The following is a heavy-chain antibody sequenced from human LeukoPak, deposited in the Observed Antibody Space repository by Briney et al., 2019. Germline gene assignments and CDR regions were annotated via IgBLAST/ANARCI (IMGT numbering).Heavy chain of an antibody. V-gene: IGHV3-23*01. CDR2: ISGSGGST. CDR3: AKVDSSGYYFPFDY. J-gene: IGHJ4*02. Sequence: GGSLRLSCAASGFTFSSYAMSWVRQAPGKGQEWVSAISGSGGSTYYADSVKGRFTISRDNSKNTLYLQMNSLRAEDTAVYYCAKVDSSGYYFPFDYWGQGTLVTVSS. D-gene: IGHD3-22*01. CDR1: GFTFSSYA.